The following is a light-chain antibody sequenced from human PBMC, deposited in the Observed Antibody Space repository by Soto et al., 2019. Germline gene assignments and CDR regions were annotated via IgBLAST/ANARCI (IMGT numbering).Light chain of an antibody. CDR1: SSDVGGYNY. CDR2: DVS. V-gene: IGLV2-14*01. J-gene: IGLJ2*01. Sequence: QSALTQPASVSGSPGQSITISCTGTSSDVGGYNYVSWYQQHPGKAPKLMIYDVSNRPSGVSNRFSGSKSGNTASLTISGLQAEDEADYYCSSYTSSSTFPPLGGGTKLTVL. CDR3: SSYTSSSTFPP.